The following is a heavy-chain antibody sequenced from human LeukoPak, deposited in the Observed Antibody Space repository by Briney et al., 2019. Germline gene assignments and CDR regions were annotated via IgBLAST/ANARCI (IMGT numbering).Heavy chain of an antibody. CDR1: GFTFSDYA. J-gene: IGHJ4*02. CDR2: ISSATNT. D-gene: IGHD4-17*01. Sequence: GGSLRLSCAASGFTFSDYAMTWVRQVPGKGLEWVSTISSATNTYYADSVKGRFTISRDNSKNTLYLQMNSLRAEDTAVYYCASRSPLDYGVVYWGQGTLVTVSS. CDR3: ASRSPLDYGVVY. V-gene: IGHV3-23*01.